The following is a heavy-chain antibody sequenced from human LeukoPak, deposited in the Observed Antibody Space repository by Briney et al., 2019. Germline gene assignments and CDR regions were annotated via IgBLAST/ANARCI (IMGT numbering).Heavy chain of an antibody. Sequence: SETLSLTCTVSGGSISSHYWSWIRQPPGKGLEWIGYIYYSGSTNYNPSLKSRVTISVDTSKNQFSLKLSSVTAADTAVYYCARDITDKRGMWGQGTLVTVSS. V-gene: IGHV4-59*11. J-gene: IGHJ4*02. CDR1: GGSISSHY. D-gene: IGHD3-3*01. CDR2: IYYSGST. CDR3: ARDITDKRGM.